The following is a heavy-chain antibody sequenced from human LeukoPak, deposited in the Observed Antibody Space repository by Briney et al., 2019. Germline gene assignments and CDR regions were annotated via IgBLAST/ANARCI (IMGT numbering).Heavy chain of an antibody. CDR2: ISGDGGST. D-gene: IGHD2-15*01. CDR1: GFTFDDYA. V-gene: IGHV3-43*02. J-gene: IGHJ4*02. Sequence: GGSLRLSCAASGFTFDDYAMHWVRQAPGKGLEWVSLISGDGGSTYYADSVKGRFTISRDNSKNSLYLQMNRLRTEDTALNYCVAAAWGFWGQGTLVTVSS. CDR3: VAAAWGF.